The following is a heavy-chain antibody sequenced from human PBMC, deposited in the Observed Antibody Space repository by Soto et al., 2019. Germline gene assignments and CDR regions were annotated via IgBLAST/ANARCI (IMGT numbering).Heavy chain of an antibody. V-gene: IGHV4-34*01. CDR1: GGSFSGYY. J-gene: IGHJ6*02. CDR3: ARCVCWHSAWASHYYGMDV. Sequence: SETLSLTCAVYGGSFSGYYCSWIRQPPGKGLEWIGEINHSGSTNYNPSLKSRVTISVDTSKNQFSLKLSSVTAADTAAYYCARCVCWHSAWASHYYGMDVWGQGTTVTVSS. CDR2: INHSGST. D-gene: IGHD2-21*01.